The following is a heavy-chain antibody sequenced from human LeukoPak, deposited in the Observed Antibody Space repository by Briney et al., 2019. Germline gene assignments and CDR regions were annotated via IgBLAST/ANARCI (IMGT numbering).Heavy chain of an antibody. D-gene: IGHD1-26*01. V-gene: IGHV3-48*03. J-gene: IGHJ6*02. Sequence: PGGSLRLSCAASGFTFSSYEMNWVRQAPGTGLELDSYISSSGSTIYYADSVKSRFTISRDNAKNSLYLQMNSLRAEDTAVYYCARDRPSGSYPDLNYYYYYGMDVWGQGTTVTVSS. CDR1: GFTFSSYE. CDR2: ISSSGSTI. CDR3: ARDRPSGSYPDLNYYYYYGMDV.